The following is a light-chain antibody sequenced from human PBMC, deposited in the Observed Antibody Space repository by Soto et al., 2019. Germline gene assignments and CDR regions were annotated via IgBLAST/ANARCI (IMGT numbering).Light chain of an antibody. J-gene: IGLJ2*01. CDR1: SSNIGSYY. CDR3: AAWDDSLRDVV. CDR2: RND. Sequence: SVLTQPPSASGTPGQRVTISCSGSSSNIGSYYVYWYQHLPGTAPKLLIYRNDQRPSGVPDRFSGSKSGTSASLAISGLRSEDEADYYCAAWDDSLRDVVFGGGTKLTVL. V-gene: IGLV1-47*01.